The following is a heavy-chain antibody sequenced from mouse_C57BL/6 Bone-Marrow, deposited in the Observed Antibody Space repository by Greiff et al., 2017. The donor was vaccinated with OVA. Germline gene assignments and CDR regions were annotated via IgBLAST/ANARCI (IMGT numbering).Heavy chain of an antibody. CDR2: IDPSVSYT. CDR3: ARSIAFITTVVATEYFDY. CDR1: GYTFTSYW. V-gene: IGHV1-50*01. J-gene: IGHJ2*01. D-gene: IGHD1-1*01. Sequence: LQQPGASVKLSCKASGYTFTSYWMQWAKQRPGQGIEWIGEIDPSVSYTNYNQKFKGKATLTVDTSSSTAYMQLSSLTSEDSAVYYFARSIAFITTVVATEYFDYWGQGTTLTVSS.